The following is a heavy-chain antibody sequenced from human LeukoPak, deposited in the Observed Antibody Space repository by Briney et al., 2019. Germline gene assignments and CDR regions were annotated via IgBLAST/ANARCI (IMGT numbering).Heavy chain of an antibody. CDR3: ASRLGGSGYYTVDY. J-gene: IGHJ4*02. D-gene: IGHD3-3*01. CDR1: GFTFSSNA. V-gene: IGHV3-23*01. Sequence: GGSLRLSCVASGFTFSSNAMSWVRQAPGKGLEWVSAITDSGGNTYYAAPVKGRFTISRDNSRNTLYLQMNSLRAEDTAVYYCASRLGGSGYYTVDYWGQGTLVTVSS. CDR2: ITDSGGNT.